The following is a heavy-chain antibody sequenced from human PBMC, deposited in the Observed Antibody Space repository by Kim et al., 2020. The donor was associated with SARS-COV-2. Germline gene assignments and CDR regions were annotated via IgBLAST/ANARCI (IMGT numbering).Heavy chain of an antibody. J-gene: IGHJ5*02. V-gene: IGHV4-39*07. D-gene: IGHD6-13*01. Sequence: NPSLKRRVTISVDPAKNQFSRKLSSVTAADTAVYYCARQSSSSWKDWFDPWGQGTLVTVSS. CDR3: ARQSSSSWKDWFDP.